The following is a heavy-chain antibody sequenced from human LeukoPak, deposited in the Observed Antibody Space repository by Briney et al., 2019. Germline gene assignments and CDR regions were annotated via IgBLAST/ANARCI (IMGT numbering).Heavy chain of an antibody. CDR1: GFTFSSYS. J-gene: IGHJ4*02. CDR2: ISSSSSYL. Sequence: GGSLRLSCAASGFTFSSYSMNWVRQAPGKGLEWVSSISSSSSYLYYADSVKGRFAISRDNAKNSLYLQMNSLRAEDTAVYYCARAGTPQDSSSWYLGDYFDYWGQGTLVTVSS. D-gene: IGHD6-13*01. V-gene: IGHV3-21*01. CDR3: ARAGTPQDSSSWYLGDYFDY.